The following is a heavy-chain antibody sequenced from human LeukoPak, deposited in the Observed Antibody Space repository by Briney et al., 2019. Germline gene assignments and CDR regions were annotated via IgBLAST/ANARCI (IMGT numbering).Heavy chain of an antibody. J-gene: IGHJ6*04. Sequence: PGGSLRLSCAASGFTFSSYEMNWVRQAPGKGLEWVSYISSSGSTIYYADSVKGRFTISRDNAKSSLYLQMNSLRAEDTAVYYCAELGMIGGVWGKGTTVTIPS. CDR2: ISSSGSTI. D-gene: IGHD3-10*02. V-gene: IGHV3-48*03. CDR3: AELGMIGGV. CDR1: GFTFSSYE.